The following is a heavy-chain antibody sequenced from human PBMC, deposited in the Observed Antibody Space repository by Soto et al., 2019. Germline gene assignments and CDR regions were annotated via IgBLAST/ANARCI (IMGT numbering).Heavy chain of an antibody. CDR3: ARSPEATVTAFDY. Sequence: QVQLQESGPGLVKPSQTLSLTCTVSGGSISSGGYYWSWIRQHPGKGLAWIGNIYYSGSTYYNPSLKSRVTISVDTSKNQFSLKLSSVTAADTAVYYCARSPEATVTAFDYWGQGTLVTVSS. J-gene: IGHJ4*02. CDR1: GGSISSGGYY. D-gene: IGHD4-17*01. CDR2: IYYSGST. V-gene: IGHV4-31*03.